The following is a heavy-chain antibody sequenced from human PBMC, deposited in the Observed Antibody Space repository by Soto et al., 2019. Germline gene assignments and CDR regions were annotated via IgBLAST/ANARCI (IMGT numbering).Heavy chain of an antibody. CDR3: ASSLMVVGQGSAFDI. Sequence: ASVKVSCKXSGYTFSSYAISWVRQAPGQGLEWMGGIIPIFGTANYAQKFQGRVTITADESTSTAYMELSSLRAEDTAVYYCASSLMVVGQGSAFDIWGQGTMVTVSS. CDR2: IIPIFGTA. V-gene: IGHV1-69*13. J-gene: IGHJ3*02. CDR1: GYTFSSYA. D-gene: IGHD1-26*01.